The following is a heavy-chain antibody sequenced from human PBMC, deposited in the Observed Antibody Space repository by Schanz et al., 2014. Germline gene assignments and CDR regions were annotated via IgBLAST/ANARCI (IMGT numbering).Heavy chain of an antibody. Sequence: VQLVESGGGLVQPGGSLRLSCVASGFTFSSYSMHWVRQAPGKGLEWVAFIRYDGSSKYYADSVRGRFTISRDDSKNTLYLQMNSLRPEDTAVYYCARDRQQLVGRIGYYYGMDVWGQGTTVTVSS. V-gene: IGHV3-30*02. J-gene: IGHJ6*02. CDR3: ARDRQQLVGRIGYYYGMDV. CDR1: GFTFSSYS. D-gene: IGHD6-13*01. CDR2: IRYDGSSK.